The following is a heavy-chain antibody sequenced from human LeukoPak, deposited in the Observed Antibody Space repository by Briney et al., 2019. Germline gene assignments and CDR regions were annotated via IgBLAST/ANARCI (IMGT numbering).Heavy chain of an antibody. Sequence: SETLSLTCAVYGGSFSDYYWTWIRQTPRKGLEWIGQISHSGTTSYNPSLKSRVTMSVDTSKNQFSLKLTSVTAADTAVYYCARGCRGYWGQGTLVTVSS. V-gene: IGHV4-34*01. J-gene: IGHJ4*02. CDR3: ARGCRGY. CDR2: ISHSGTT. CDR1: GGSFSDYY.